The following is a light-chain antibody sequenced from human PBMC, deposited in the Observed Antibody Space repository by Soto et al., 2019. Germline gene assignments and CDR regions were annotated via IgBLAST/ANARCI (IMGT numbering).Light chain of an antibody. Sequence: EIVLTQSPATLSLYPVERATLSGRASQGVSSYLAWYQQKPGQAPRLLVYDASNRATGLPARFSGSGSGTDFTLTISSLEPEDFAVYYCQQRSNWPPDFGQGTRLEIK. V-gene: IGKV3-11*01. CDR2: DAS. CDR3: QQRSNWPPD. CDR1: QGVSSY. J-gene: IGKJ5*01.